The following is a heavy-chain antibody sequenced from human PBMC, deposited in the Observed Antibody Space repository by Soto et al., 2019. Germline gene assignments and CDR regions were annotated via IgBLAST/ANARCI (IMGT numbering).Heavy chain of an antibody. J-gene: IGHJ4*02. CDR1: GGTFSSYA. CDR3: ARGYYYDSSGYYSNAYYFDY. CDR2: IIPIVGTA. V-gene: IGHV1-69*01. D-gene: IGHD3-22*01. Sequence: QAQLVQSGAEVKKPGSSVKVSCKASGGTFSSYAITWVRQAPGQGLEWMGGIIPIVGTANYAQKFQGRVTITADESTSTAYMELSSLRSEDTAVYYCARGYYYDSSGYYSNAYYFDYWGQGTLVTVSS.